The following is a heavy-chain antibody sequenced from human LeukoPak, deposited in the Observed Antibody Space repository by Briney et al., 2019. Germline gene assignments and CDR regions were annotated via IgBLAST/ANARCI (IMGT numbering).Heavy chain of an antibody. CDR1: GGSISGYY. CDR2: IHTSGKT. CDR3: VRGGSAAAAVFDY. D-gene: IGHD6-13*01. V-gene: IGHV4-4*07. Sequence: SETLSLTCTASGGSISGYYWSWIRQPAGEGPEWIGHIHTSGKTNYNLSLKSRVSMSVDTSKNQFSLKLTPVTAADTAVYYCVRGGSAAAAVFDYWGQGTLVTVSS. J-gene: IGHJ4*02.